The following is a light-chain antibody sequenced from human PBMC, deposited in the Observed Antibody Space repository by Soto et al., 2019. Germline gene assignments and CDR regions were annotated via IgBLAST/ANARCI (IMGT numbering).Light chain of an antibody. CDR1: QGISTF. V-gene: IGKV1-39*01. Sequence: DIQMTQSPSSLSASVGDRVTITCRASQGISTFLNWYQHKPGKAPKLLIYAASSLQSGVPSRFSGIGSETDFTLTISSLQPEDFATYYCQQSYSTPQTFGQGTKVDIK. CDR3: QQSYSTPQT. CDR2: AAS. J-gene: IGKJ1*01.